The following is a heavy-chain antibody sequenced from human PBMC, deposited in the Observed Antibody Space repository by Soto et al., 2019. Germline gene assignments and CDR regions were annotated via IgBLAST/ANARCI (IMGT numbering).Heavy chain of an antibody. CDR3: VRTVVSYRGPLDY. J-gene: IGHJ4*02. CDR2: INAGNGNT. Sequence: QVQLVQSGAEVKKPGASVKVSGKASGYNFTSYAMHWVRQAPGQRLEWMGWINAGNGNTKYSQKFQGRVTITRDTAASTAYMELSSLRSEDTAVYYCVRTVVSYRGPLDYWGQGTLVNGSS. D-gene: IGHD1-26*01. V-gene: IGHV1-3*01. CDR1: GYNFTSYA.